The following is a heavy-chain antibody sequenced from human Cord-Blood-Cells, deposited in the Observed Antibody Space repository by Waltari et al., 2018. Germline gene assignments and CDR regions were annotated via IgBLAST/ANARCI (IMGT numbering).Heavy chain of an antibody. Sequence: QVQLPESGPGLVKPSGTLPLTCAVSGGSISSSNWLIWVRQPPGKGRECSVEIHHSGSTNYNPSLKSRVTISVDKSKNQFSLKLSSVTAADTAVYYCARASPGWFRELLYFDLWGRGTLVTVSS. CDR1: GGSISSSNW. D-gene: IGHD3-10*01. CDR2: IHHSGST. CDR3: ARASPGWFRELLYFDL. V-gene: IGHV4-4*02. J-gene: IGHJ2*01.